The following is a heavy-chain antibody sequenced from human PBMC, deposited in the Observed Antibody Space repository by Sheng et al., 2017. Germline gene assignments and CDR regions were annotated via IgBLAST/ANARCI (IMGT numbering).Heavy chain of an antibody. D-gene: IGHD3-3*01. CDR3: AREGPLTIFGVVTPDLDY. V-gene: IGHV3-30-3*01. CDR2: ISYDGSNK. Sequence: QVQLVESGGGVVQPGRSLRLSCAASGFTFSSYAMHWVRQAPGKGLEWVAVISYDGSNKYYADSVKGRFTISRDNSKNTLYLQMNSLRAEDTAVYYCAREGPLTIFGVVTPDLDYWGQGTLVTVSS. CDR1: GFTFSSYA. J-gene: IGHJ4*02.